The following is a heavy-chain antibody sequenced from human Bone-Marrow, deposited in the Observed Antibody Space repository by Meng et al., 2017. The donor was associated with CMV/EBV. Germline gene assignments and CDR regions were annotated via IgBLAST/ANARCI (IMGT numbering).Heavy chain of an antibody. J-gene: IGHJ4*02. CDR1: GGAISSSY. V-gene: IGHV4-4*07. Sequence: HVTLQWRGPALENLSETLSLTRTVSGGAISSSYWTWIRQPAGKGLEWIGRIYTSGSTNYNPSLKSRVTMSVDTSKNQFSLKLSSVTAADTAVYYCARLGWELPYFDYWGQGTLVTVSS. CDR2: IYTSGST. D-gene: IGHD1-26*01. CDR3: ARLGWELPYFDY.